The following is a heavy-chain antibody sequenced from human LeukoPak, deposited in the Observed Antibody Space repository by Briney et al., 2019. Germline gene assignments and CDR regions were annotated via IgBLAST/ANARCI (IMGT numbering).Heavy chain of an antibody. CDR1: GYSFTSYW. Sequence: GESLKISCKGSGYSFTSYWIGWVRQMPGKGLEWMGIIYPGDSDTRYSPSFQGQVTTSADKSISTAYLQWSSLKASDTAMYYCARIEQQLDGDFDYWGQGTLVTVSS. J-gene: IGHJ4*02. V-gene: IGHV5-51*01. CDR3: ARIEQQLDGDFDY. CDR2: IYPGDSDT. D-gene: IGHD6-13*01.